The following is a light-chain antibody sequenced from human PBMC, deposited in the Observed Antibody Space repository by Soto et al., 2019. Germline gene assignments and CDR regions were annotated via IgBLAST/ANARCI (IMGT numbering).Light chain of an antibody. V-gene: IGKV3-15*01. Sequence: EIVMTQSPATLSLSPGERATLSCRASQSINSNLAWYQQKPGQAPRLFIFRASSRATGLPARFSASGSGTEFTLTITSLQPEDSATYYCLQHYSFPPWTFGQGTTVEIK. CDR1: QSINSN. J-gene: IGKJ1*01. CDR2: RAS. CDR3: LQHYSFPPWT.